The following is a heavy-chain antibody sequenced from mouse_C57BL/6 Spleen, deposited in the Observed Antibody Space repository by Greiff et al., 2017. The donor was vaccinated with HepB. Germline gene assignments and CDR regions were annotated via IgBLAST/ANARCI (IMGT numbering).Heavy chain of an antibody. CDR3: ARRAQATAWFAY. J-gene: IGHJ3*01. CDR1: GFTFSSYG. Sequence: EVKLVESGGDLVKPGGSLKLSCAASGFTFSSYGMSWVRQTPDKRLEWVATISSGGSYTYYPDSVKGRFTISRDNAKNTLYLQMSSLKSEDTAMYYCARRAQATAWFAYWGQGTLVTVSA. CDR2: ISSGGSYT. V-gene: IGHV5-6*02. D-gene: IGHD3-2*02.